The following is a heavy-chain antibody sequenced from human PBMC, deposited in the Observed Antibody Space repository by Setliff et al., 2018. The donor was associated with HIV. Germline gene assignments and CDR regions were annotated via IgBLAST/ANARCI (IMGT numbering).Heavy chain of an antibody. V-gene: IGHV3-30*02. CDR2: IRYDGSNK. CDR1: GLTFSSHG. CDR3: ARDPYPYADYGDWYFDL. J-gene: IGHJ2*01. Sequence: GGSLRLSCAASGLTFSSHGMHWVRQAPGKGLEWVAFIRYDGSNKYYADSVKGRFTISRDNSKNTLYLQINSLRAEDTAVYYCARDPYPYADYGDWYFDLWGRGTLVTVSS. D-gene: IGHD4-17*01.